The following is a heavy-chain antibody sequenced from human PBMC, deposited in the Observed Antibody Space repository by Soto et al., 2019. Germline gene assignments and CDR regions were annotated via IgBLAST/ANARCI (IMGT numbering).Heavy chain of an antibody. CDR2: ISWDGGST. Sequence: GGSLRLSCAASGFTFDDYTMHWVRQAPGKGLEWVSLISWDGGSTYYADSVKGRFTISRDNSKNSLYLQMNSLRTEDTALYYCAKDPARYCSGGSCYGYYGMDVWGQGTTVTVSS. CDR3: AKDPARYCSGGSCYGYYGMDV. CDR1: GFTFDDYT. J-gene: IGHJ6*02. D-gene: IGHD2-15*01. V-gene: IGHV3-43*01.